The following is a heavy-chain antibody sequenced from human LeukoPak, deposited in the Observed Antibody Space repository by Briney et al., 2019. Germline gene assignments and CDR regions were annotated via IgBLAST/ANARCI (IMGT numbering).Heavy chain of an antibody. CDR2: IYSSGRP. CDR3: ARDSRHLSSTRGGLKESRGAFFDY. CDR1: GFTVSSNY. J-gene: IGHJ4*02. D-gene: IGHD6-13*01. V-gene: IGHV3-53*01. Sequence: PGGSLRLSCAASGFTVSSNYMSWVRQAPGKGLEWVSIIYSSGRPFYADSVKGRFTISRDNSKNTLYLQMNSLRAEDTAVYYCARDSRHLSSTRGGLKESRGAFFDYWGQGTLVTVSS.